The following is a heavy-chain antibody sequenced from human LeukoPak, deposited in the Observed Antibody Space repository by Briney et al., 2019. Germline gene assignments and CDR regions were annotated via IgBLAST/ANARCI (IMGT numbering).Heavy chain of an antibody. V-gene: IGHV3-48*03. CDR1: GFTFSNYE. CDR3: ARETIDCGGDCYDY. CDR2: ISSDGIMA. J-gene: IGHJ4*02. D-gene: IGHD2-21*01. Sequence: PGGSLRLSCAASGFTFSNYEMNWVRQAPGKGLEWISYISSDGIMAYYAGSVKGRFTISRDNARNSLYLQMNSLRADDTAVYYCARETIDCGGDCYDYWGQGTLATVSS.